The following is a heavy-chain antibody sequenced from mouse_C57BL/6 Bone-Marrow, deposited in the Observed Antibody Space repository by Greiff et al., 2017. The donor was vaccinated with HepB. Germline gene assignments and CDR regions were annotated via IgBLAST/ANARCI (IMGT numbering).Heavy chain of an antibody. Sequence: VQLKESGPELVKPGASVKISCKASGYSFTGYYMNWVKQSPEKSLEWIGEINPSTGGTTYNQKFKAKATLTVDKSSSTAYMQLKSLTSEDSAVYYCARSFSHYAMDYWGQGTSVTVSS. V-gene: IGHV1-42*01. J-gene: IGHJ4*01. CDR1: GYSFTGYY. CDR3: ARSFSHYAMDY. CDR2: INPSTGGT.